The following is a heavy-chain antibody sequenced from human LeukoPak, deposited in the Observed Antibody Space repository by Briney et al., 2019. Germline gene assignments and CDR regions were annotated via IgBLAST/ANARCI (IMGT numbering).Heavy chain of an antibody. CDR2: LYSGGST. J-gene: IGHJ4*02. V-gene: IGHV3-53*01. CDR3: AGSYYYDNSGTTRRDY. Sequence: PGGSLRLSCAASGFTFSSYSMTWVRQAPGKGLEWISVLYSGGSTYYADSVKGRFIISRDNSKNTLYLQMSSLRDEDTAVYYCAGSYYYDNSGTTRRDYWGQGTLVTVSS. D-gene: IGHD3-22*01. CDR1: GFTFSSYS.